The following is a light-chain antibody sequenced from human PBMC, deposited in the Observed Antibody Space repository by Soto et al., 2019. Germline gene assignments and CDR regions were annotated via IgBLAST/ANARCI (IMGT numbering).Light chain of an antibody. CDR3: QQYHNWPPIN. Sequence: EVVIRHSPATLSVSPVECATLSFMASQVIGDTLAWYQHKPGQTPRLLIYDASTRATGVPARFSGWGSGTEFTLTISSLQSEDFAVYYCQQYHNWPPINFGQGTRLEIK. CDR1: QVIGDT. V-gene: IGKV3-15*01. J-gene: IGKJ5*01. CDR2: DAS.